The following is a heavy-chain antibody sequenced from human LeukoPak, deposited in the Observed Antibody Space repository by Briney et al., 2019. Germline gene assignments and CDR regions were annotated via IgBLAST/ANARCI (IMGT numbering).Heavy chain of an antibody. V-gene: IGHV1-69*13. CDR2: IIPIFGTA. Sequence: ASVTVSCKASGGTFSSYAISWARQAPGQGLEWMGGIIPIFGTANYAQKFQGRVTITADESTSTAYMELSSLRSEDTVVYYCARSYSGSFPYYFDYWGQGTLVTVSS. D-gene: IGHD1-26*01. J-gene: IGHJ4*02. CDR1: GGTFSSYA. CDR3: ARSYSGSFPYYFDY.